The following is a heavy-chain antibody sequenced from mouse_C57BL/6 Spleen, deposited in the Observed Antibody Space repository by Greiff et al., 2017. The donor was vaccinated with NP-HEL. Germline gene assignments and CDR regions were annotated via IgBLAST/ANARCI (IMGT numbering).Heavy chain of an antibody. D-gene: IGHD2-2*01. CDR2: INPSNGGT. CDR1: GYTFTSYW. J-gene: IGHJ2*01. Sequence: QVQLQQPGTELVKPGASVKLSCKASGYTFTSYWMHWVKQRPGQGLEWIGNINPSNGGTNYNEKFKSKATLTVDKTSSTAYMQLSSLTSEDSAVYYCARDGYGYDGFDYWGQGTTLTVSS. CDR3: ARDGYGYDGFDY. V-gene: IGHV1-53*01.